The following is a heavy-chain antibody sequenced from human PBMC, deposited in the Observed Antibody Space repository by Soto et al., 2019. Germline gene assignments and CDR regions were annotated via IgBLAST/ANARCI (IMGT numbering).Heavy chain of an antibody. CDR1: GFTFSSYS. CDR2: ISSSSSYI. Sequence: PGGPLELSCAASGFTFSSYSIDWTRQDPEKGLEWVSSISSSSSYIYYADSVKGRFTISRDSAKNSLYLQMNSLRAEDTAVYYCATDATGGSSWYGYFDYWGQGTLVTVSS. V-gene: IGHV3-21*01. CDR3: ATDATGGSSWYGYFDY. J-gene: IGHJ4*02. D-gene: IGHD6-13*01.